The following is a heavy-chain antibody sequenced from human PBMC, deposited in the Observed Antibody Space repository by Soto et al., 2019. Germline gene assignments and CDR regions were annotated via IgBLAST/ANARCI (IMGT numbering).Heavy chain of an antibody. CDR2: IIPIFGTA. V-gene: IGHV1-69*06. CDR1: GGTFSSYA. Sequence: QVQLVQSGAEVKKPGSSVKVSCKASGGTFSSYAIIWVRQAPGQVLEWMGGIIPIFGTANYAQKFQGRVTITADKSTSTAYMELSSLRSEDTAVYYCASSRLKRESQLLNTETFYYYYGMDVWGQGTTVTVSS. J-gene: IGHJ6*02. CDR3: ASSRLKRESQLLNTETFYYYYGMDV. D-gene: IGHD2-2*01.